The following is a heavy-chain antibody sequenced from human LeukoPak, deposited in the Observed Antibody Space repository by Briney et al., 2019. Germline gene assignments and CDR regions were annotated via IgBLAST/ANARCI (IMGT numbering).Heavy chain of an antibody. V-gene: IGHV3-23*01. D-gene: IGHD3-9*01. Sequence: GGSLRLSCAASGFTVSTNYVSWVRQAPGKGLEWVSGIDVSGRMTYYADSVKGRFTISRDNSKNMVYLQMNSLRAGDMAVYYCARDGKNYDKSLGPFDPWGQGTLVTVSS. CDR1: GFTVSTNY. J-gene: IGHJ5*02. CDR3: ARDGKNYDKSLGPFDP. CDR2: IDVSGRMT.